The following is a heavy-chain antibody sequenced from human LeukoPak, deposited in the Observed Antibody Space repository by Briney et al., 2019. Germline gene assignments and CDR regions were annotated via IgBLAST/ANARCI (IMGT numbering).Heavy chain of an antibody. CDR1: GGSISSYY. CDR3: ARNYCSSTSCYGYYYYYMDV. V-gene: IGHV4-59*01. J-gene: IGHJ6*03. CDR2: IYYSGST. D-gene: IGHD2-2*01. Sequence: PSETPSLTCTVSGGSISSYYWSWIRQPPGKGLEWIGYIYYSGSTNYNPSLKSRVTISIDTSKNQFSLKLSSVTAADTAVYYCARNYCSSTSCYGYYYYYMDVWGKGTTVTVSS.